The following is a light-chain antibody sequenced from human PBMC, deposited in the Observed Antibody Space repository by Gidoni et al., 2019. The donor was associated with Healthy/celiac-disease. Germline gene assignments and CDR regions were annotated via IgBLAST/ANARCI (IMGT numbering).Light chain of an antibody. CDR2: KAY. CDR1: QSISSW. V-gene: IGKV1-5*03. Sequence: DIPMTQYPSTLSASVGDRVTITCRASQSISSWLAWYQQKPVKAPKLLIYKAYSLESGVPSRFSGSGSGTEFTLTISSLQPDDVATYYCQQYNSYWTFGQGTKVEIK. J-gene: IGKJ1*01. CDR3: QQYNSYWT.